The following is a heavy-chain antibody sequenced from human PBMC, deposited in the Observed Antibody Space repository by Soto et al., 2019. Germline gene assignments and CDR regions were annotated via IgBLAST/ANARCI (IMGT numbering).Heavy chain of an antibody. D-gene: IGHD3-9*01. J-gene: IGHJ4*02. V-gene: IGHV4-39*02. CDR3: AAYDILTVYFPQYSFDY. Sequence: SETLSLTCTLSGPSLSRIPYCLGWFRPPQGKGLEWIGSIYYSGSTYYNPSLQSRVTISVDTSNNHFSLKLSSATAADTAVYYCAAYDILTVYFPQYSFDYWGQGAPVTLSS. CDR1: GPSLSRIPYC. CDR2: IYYSGST.